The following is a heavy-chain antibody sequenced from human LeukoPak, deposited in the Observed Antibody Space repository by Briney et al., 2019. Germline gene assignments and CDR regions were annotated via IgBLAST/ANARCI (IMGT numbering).Heavy chain of an antibody. J-gene: IGHJ4*02. CDR2: FDPEDGET. CDR1: GYTLTELS. V-gene: IGHV1-24*01. D-gene: IGHD6-13*01. Sequence: ASVKVSCKVSGYTLTELSMHWVRQAPGKGLEWMGGFDPEDGETIYAQKFQGRVTMTRDTSTSTVYMELSSLRSEDTAVYYCARSPGIAAALDYWGQGTLVTVSS. CDR3: ARSPGIAAALDY.